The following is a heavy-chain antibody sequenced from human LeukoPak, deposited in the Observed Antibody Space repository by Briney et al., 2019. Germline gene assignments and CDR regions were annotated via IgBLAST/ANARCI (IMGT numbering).Heavy chain of an antibody. D-gene: IGHD3-22*01. CDR1: GFTFSSYE. CDR3: ARDTYYYDSSGYYLVYFDY. V-gene: IGHV3-48*03. CDR2: ISSSGSTI. J-gene: IGHJ4*02. Sequence: GGSLRLSCAASGFTFSSYEMNWVRQAPGKGLEWVSYISSSGSTIYYADSVKGRFTISRDNAKNSLYLQMNSLRVEDTAVYYCARDTYYYDSSGYYLVYFDYWGQGTLVTVSS.